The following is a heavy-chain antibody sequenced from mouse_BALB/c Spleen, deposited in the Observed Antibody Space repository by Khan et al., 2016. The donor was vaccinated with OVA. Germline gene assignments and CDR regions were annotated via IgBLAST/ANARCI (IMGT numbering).Heavy chain of an antibody. CDR3: ACADYDGYFDY. V-gene: IGHV1S137*01. CDR2: ISTYSGNT. J-gene: IGHJ2*01. Sequence: QVQLKESGPELVRPGVSVKISCKGSGYTFTDYAMYWVKQSHAKSLEWSGLISTYSGNTKYNQKFKGKATMTVDKSSSTAYMEIARLTSEDSAIXYCACADYDGYFDYWGQGTTLTVSS. D-gene: IGHD2-3*01. CDR1: GYTFTDYA.